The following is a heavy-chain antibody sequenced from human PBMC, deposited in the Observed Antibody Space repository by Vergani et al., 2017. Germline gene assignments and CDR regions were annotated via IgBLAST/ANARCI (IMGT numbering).Heavy chain of an antibody. CDR3: ARVNTETNGHLYYYYYMDV. V-gene: IGHV4-34*01. J-gene: IGHJ6*03. CDR1: GGFFTSYH. D-gene: IGHD4-11*01. CDR2: TDHTGRP. Sequence: QVQLQQWGGGLFKPSETLSLTCVVNGGFFTSYHWTWIRQSPGEGLEWVGDTDHTGRPDYNPSLKSRLTMSVDKSRNQFSLTLNSVTATDTAIYFCARVNTETNGHLYYYYYMDVWGQGTAVTVS.